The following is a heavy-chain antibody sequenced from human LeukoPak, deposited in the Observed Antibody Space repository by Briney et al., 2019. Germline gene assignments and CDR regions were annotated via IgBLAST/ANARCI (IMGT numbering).Heavy chain of an antibody. V-gene: IGHV4-34*01. D-gene: IGHD6-13*01. CDR1: GGSFSGYY. Sequence: SETLSLTCAVYGGSFSGYYWSWIRQPPGKGLEWIGEINHSGSTNYNPSLKSRVTISVDTSKNQFSLKLSSVTAADTAVYYCARKLRSIAAAGTDPRIQYYYYMDVWGKGTTVTVSS. J-gene: IGHJ6*03. CDR3: ARKLRSIAAAGTDPRIQYYYYMDV. CDR2: INHSGST.